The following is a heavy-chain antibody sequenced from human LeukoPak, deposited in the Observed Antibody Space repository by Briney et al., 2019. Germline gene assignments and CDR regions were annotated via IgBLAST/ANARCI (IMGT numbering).Heavy chain of an antibody. J-gene: IGHJ4*02. Sequence: GGSLRLSCAASEFTFSSFEMNWVRQAPGKGLEWVSYISSSGSTIYHADSVRGRFTSSRDNAKNPLYLQMNSLRAEDTAVYYCARTVGATLDYWGQGTLVTVSS. V-gene: IGHV3-48*03. CDR1: EFTFSSFE. CDR2: ISSSGSTI. CDR3: ARTVGATLDY. D-gene: IGHD1-26*01.